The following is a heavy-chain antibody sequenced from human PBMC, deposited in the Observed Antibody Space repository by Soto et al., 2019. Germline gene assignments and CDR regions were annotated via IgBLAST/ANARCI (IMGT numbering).Heavy chain of an antibody. D-gene: IGHD1-7*01. V-gene: IGHV1-18*01. J-gene: IGHJ6*04. CDR3: ARDSLVNNWNSHVHHLDV. Sequence: ASVKVSCKTSGYTFTSYGVSWVRQAPGHGLEWMGWISPYNGNTNYAQRLQGRVTLTIDTSTSTAYMEVRSLTSDDTAVYYCARDSLVNNWNSHVHHLDVWGKGTTVTVSS. CDR2: ISPYNGNT. CDR1: GYTFTSYG.